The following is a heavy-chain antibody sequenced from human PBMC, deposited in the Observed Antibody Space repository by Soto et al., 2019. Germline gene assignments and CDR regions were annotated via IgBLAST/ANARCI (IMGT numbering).Heavy chain of an antibody. V-gene: IGHV1-18*04. CDR1: GYTFTSYG. CDR2: ISAYNGNT. D-gene: IGHD3-22*01. CDR3: ARVLGSSGYRKKDAFDI. J-gene: IGHJ3*02. Sequence: ASVKFSCKASGYTFTSYGISWVRQAPGQGLEWMGWISAYNGNTNYAQKLQGRVTMTTDTSTSTAYMELRSLRSDDTAVYYCARVLGSSGYRKKDAFDIWGQGTMVTVSS.